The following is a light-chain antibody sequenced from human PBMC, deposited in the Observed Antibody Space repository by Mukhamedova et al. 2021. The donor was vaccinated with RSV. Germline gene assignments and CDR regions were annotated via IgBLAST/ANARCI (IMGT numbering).Light chain of an antibody. CDR2: EAS. J-gene: IGKJ5*01. Sequence: WYQRRVHGKAPKLLIYEASNLETGVPSRFSGSGYGADFTLTISSLQPADIATYYCQQFDNLPLFGQGTRLEIK. V-gene: IGKV1-33*01. CDR3: QQFDNLPL.